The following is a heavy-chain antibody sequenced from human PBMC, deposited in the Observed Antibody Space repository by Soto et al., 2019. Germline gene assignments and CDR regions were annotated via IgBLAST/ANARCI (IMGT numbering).Heavy chain of an antibody. Sequence: QVQLVQSGAEVKKPGSSVKVSCKASGGTFSSYAISWVRQAPGQGLEWMGGIIPIFGTANYAQKFQGRVTITAGESTSTAYMELSSLRSEDTAVYCCARDGGAPSRPGTPQIPFDYWGQGTLVTVSS. CDR1: GGTFSSYA. CDR2: IIPIFGTA. V-gene: IGHV1-69*01. D-gene: IGHD1-7*01. J-gene: IGHJ4*02. CDR3: ARDGGAPSRPGTPQIPFDY.